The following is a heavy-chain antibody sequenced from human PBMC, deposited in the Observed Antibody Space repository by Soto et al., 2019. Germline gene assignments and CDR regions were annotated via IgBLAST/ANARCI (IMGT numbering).Heavy chain of an antibody. V-gene: IGHV1-18*01. CDR3: AREGYDSSGYSGRGGPYYYYGMDV. D-gene: IGHD3-22*01. Sequence: QVQLVQPGAEVKKPGASVKVSCKASGYTFTSYGISWVRQAPGQGLEWMGWISAYNGNTNYAQKLQGRVTMTTDTSTSTAYMELRSLRSDDTAVYYCAREGYDSSGYSGRGGPYYYYGMDVWGQGTTVTVSS. J-gene: IGHJ6*02. CDR2: ISAYNGNT. CDR1: GYTFTSYG.